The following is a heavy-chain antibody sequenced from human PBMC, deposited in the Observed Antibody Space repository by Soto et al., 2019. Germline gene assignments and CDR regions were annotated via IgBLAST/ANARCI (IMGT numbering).Heavy chain of an antibody. D-gene: IGHD3-22*01. Sequence: GASVNVSCKASGGTFSSYAISWVRQAPGQRLEWMGWINAGNGNTKYSQKFQGRVTITRDTSASTAYMELSSLRSEDTAVYYCARDQFYEIDYWGQGTLVTVSS. CDR2: INAGNGNT. CDR3: ARDQFYEIDY. V-gene: IGHV1-3*01. CDR1: GGTFSSYA. J-gene: IGHJ4*02.